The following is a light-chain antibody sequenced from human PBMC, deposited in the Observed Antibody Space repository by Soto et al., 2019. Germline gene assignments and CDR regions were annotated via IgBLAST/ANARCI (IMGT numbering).Light chain of an antibody. CDR3: LQHNSYPRT. Sequence: DIQITQSPSILSASVGDRVTITCRASQSIGSWVAWYQQKPGKAPKRLIYAASSLQSGVPSRFSGSGSGTEFTLTISSLQPEDFATYYCLQHNSYPRTFGQGTKVDI. V-gene: IGKV1-17*01. J-gene: IGKJ1*01. CDR1: QSIGSW. CDR2: AAS.